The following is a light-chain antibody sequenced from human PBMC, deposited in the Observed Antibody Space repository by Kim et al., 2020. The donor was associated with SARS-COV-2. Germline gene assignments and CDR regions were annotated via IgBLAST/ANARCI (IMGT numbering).Light chain of an antibody. V-gene: IGLV2-14*03. J-gene: IGLJ3*02. CDR2: DVS. Sequence: GQTISSSGTGTSRCVGSYIYVYWYQQHPGKAPKVIIYDVSDRPSGVSNRFSGSKSGNTASLTISGLQADDEADYYFCSYTTSSTLLFGEGTQLTVL. CDR3: CSYTTSSTLL. CDR1: SRCVGSYIY.